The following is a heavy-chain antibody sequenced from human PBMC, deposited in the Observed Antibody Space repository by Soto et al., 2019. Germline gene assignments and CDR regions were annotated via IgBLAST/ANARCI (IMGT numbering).Heavy chain of an antibody. D-gene: IGHD3-10*01. V-gene: IGHV1-69*02. CDR2: IIPVLDLA. CDR3: ARGGKLGGDLDV. Sequence: QAQLVQSGAEVKKPGSSVKVSCKASGGTFNRETFSWVRQAPGQGLQWMGRIIPVLDLADYAQKFEGRVTINADTSTTTVYLDLSGLGSDDTAVYYCARGGKLGGDLDVWGKGTPVIVSS. J-gene: IGHJ6*04. CDR1: GGTFNRET.